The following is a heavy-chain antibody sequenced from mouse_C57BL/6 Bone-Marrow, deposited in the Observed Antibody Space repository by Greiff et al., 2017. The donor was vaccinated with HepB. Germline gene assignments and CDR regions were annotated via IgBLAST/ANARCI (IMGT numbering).Heavy chain of an antibody. V-gene: IGHV1-80*01. CDR3: APIYYDYYFDY. Sequence: VQLQQSGAELVKPGASVKISCKASGYAFSSYWMNWVKQRPGKGLEWIGQIYPGDGDTNYNGKFTGKATLTADKSSSTAYMQLSSLTSEDSAVYFCAPIYYDYYFDYWGQGTTLTVSS. J-gene: IGHJ2*01. CDR2: IYPGDGDT. CDR1: GYAFSSYW. D-gene: IGHD2-4*01.